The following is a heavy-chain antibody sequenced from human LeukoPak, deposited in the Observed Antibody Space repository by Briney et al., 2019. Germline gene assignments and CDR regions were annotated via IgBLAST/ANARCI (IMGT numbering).Heavy chain of an antibody. CDR1: GYTFTGYY. J-gene: IGHJ4*02. Sequence: SVKVSCKASGYTFTGYYMHWVRQAPGQELEWMGRIIPIFGTANYAQKFQGRVTITTDESTSTVYMELSSLRSEDTAVYYCAIPGYYYDSSGYYYADYWGQGTLVTVSS. CDR2: IIPIFGTA. V-gene: IGHV1-69*05. CDR3: AIPGYYYDSSGYYYADY. D-gene: IGHD3-22*01.